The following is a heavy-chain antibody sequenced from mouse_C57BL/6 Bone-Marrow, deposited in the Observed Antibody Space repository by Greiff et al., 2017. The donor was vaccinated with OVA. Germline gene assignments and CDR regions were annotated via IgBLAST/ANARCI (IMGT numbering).Heavy chain of an antibody. D-gene: IGHD2-1*01. CDR1: GFTFSDYY. CDR3: ARRRAAFYYGNYGFAY. J-gene: IGHJ3*01. Sequence: EVKLMESGGGLVQPGGSLKLSCAASGFTFSDYYMYWVRQPPEKRLEWVAYISNGGGSTYYPNTVKGRFTISRDNAKNTLYLQMRHLKSEDTAMYYCARRRAAFYYGNYGFAYWGQGTLVTVSA. CDR2: ISNGGGST. V-gene: IGHV5-12*01.